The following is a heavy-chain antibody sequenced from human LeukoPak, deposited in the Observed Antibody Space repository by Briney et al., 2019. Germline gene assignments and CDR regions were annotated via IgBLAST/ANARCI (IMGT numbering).Heavy chain of an antibody. D-gene: IGHD3-10*01. Sequence: GGSLRLSCAASGFNFSIYSMNWVRQAPGKGLEWVSYITRSSTTIYYADSVKGRFTISRDNAKNSLYLQMNSLRAEDTAVYYCVRLQYSFLYGSGSYGVDYWGQGTLVTVSS. V-gene: IGHV3-48*04. J-gene: IGHJ4*02. CDR3: VRLQYSFLYGSGSYGVDY. CDR2: ITRSSTTI. CDR1: GFNFSIYS.